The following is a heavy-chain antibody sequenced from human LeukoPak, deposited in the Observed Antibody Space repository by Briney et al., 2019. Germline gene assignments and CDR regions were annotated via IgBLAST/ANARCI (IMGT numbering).Heavy chain of an antibody. V-gene: IGHV1-69*05. D-gene: IGHD3-22*01. CDR3: ASTPYDSSGYLRP. CDR2: IIPIFGTA. J-gene: IGHJ4*02. Sequence: GSSVKVSCKGSGGTFSSYAISWVRQAPGQGLEWMGRIIPIFGTANYAQKFQGRVTITTDESTSTAYMELSSLRSEDTAVYYCASTPYDSSGYLRPWGQGTLVTVSS. CDR1: GGTFSSYA.